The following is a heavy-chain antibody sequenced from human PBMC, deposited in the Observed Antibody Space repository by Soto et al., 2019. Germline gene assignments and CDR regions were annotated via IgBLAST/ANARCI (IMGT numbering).Heavy chain of an antibody. D-gene: IGHD3-22*01. CDR3: AMYYYDSSGYYYVAY. V-gene: IGHV1-8*01. CDR2: MNPNSGNT. J-gene: IGHJ4*02. CDR1: GYTFTSYD. Sequence: QVQLVQSGAEVKKPGASVKVSCKASGYTFTSYDINWVRQATGQGLEWMGWMNPNSGNTGYAQKFQGRVTMXTNXSXSTAYMELSSLRSEDTAVYYCAMYYYDSSGYYYVAYWGQGTLVTVSS.